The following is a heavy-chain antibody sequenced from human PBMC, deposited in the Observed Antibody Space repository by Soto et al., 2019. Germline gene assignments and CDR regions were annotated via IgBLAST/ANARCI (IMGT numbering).Heavy chain of an antibody. CDR2: ISHSGDT. D-gene: IGHD2-2*01. CDR1: GGSISSYY. Sequence: PSETLSLTCTVSGGSISSYYWSWVRQPPGKELEWIGTISHSGDTYYNPSLKSRVTISIDTAKNHLSLILSSVTAADTATYYCTRIYCTTTSCFINGMDVWGQGTTVTVSS. V-gene: IGHV4-4*09. CDR3: TRIYCTTTSCFINGMDV. J-gene: IGHJ6*02.